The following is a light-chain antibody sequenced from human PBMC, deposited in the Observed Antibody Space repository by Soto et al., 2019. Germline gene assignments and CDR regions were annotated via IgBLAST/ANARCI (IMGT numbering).Light chain of an antibody. V-gene: IGLV2-14*03. CDR2: DVS. Sequence: QSVLTQPASVSGSPGQSINISCTGTSSDVVGYNYVSWYQHHPGKAPKLIIYDVSNRPSGVSNPFSGSKSGNTVSLTISGLQPEDEAEYYCSSYTTSNTRQIVFGTGTKVTVL. CDR1: SSDVVGYNY. J-gene: IGLJ1*01. CDR3: SSYTTSNTRQIV.